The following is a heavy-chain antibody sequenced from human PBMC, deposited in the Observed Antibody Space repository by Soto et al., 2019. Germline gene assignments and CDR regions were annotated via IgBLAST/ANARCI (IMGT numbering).Heavy chain of an antibody. J-gene: IGHJ4*02. CDR3: ARSYCGDDCALDH. Sequence: QVQLVESGGGVVQPGRSLRLSCAASGFIFSNYVMRWVRQAPGKGLEWVAVISYDGNSKHYADSVKGRFTISRDNSKSTLYVQMNSLRAEDTAVYYCARSYCGDDCALDHCGQGTLVTVSS. CDR2: ISYDGNSK. D-gene: IGHD2-21*02. V-gene: IGHV3-30-3*01. CDR1: GFIFSNYV.